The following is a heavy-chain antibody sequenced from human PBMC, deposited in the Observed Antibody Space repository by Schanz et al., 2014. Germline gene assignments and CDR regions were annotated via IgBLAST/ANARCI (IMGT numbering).Heavy chain of an antibody. CDR3: ARDKGGLIPFDY. D-gene: IGHD2-15*01. Sequence: EVQLVESGGGLVQPGGSLRFSCAASRFTFSDYWMSWVRQAPGKGLEWVANMNQDGSVKNYVDSVKGRFTISRDNAKNSLYLQMNSLRAEDTAVYYCARDKGGLIPFDYWGQGTLVAVSS. V-gene: IGHV3-7*01. CDR2: MNQDGSVK. CDR1: RFTFSDYW. J-gene: IGHJ4*02.